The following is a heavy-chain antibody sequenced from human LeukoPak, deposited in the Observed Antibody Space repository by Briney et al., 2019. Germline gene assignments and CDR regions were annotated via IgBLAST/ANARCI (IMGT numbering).Heavy chain of an antibody. CDR3: VRDGEIAAAGLYYYYYMDV. D-gene: IGHD6-13*01. Sequence: GGSLRLSCAASGFTFSSYAMHWVRLAPGKGLEWVAIISFDAINKYYPDSVKGRFTISRDNSKNTLYLQMNSLRAEDTAVYYCVRDGEIAAAGLYYYYYMDVWGKGTTVTVSS. CDR1: GFTFSSYA. J-gene: IGHJ6*03. V-gene: IGHV3-30-3*01. CDR2: ISFDAINK.